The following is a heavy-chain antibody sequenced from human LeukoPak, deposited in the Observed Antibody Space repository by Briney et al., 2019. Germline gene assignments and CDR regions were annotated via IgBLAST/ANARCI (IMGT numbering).Heavy chain of an antibody. J-gene: IGHJ4*02. D-gene: IGHD2-15*01. CDR2: ISYDGSNK. CDR1: GFTFSSYG. CDR3: SNADSDGHFDY. V-gene: IGHV3-30*18. Sequence: ARSLRLSCAASGFTFSSYGMHWVRQAPGKGLEWVAVISYDGSNKYYADSVKGRFTISRDNSKNTLYLQMNSLRAEDTAVYYCSNADSDGHFDYWGQGTLVTVSS.